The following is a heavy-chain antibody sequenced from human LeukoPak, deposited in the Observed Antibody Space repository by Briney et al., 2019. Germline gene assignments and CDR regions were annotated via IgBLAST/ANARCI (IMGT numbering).Heavy chain of an antibody. D-gene: IGHD3-3*02. Sequence: ASVKVSCKASGYTFTICDIHWVRQATGQGLEWMGWMNPNSGNTGYALKFQGRVTITRDTSISTAYMELSSLRSEDTAVYYCARAFRGYNWFDPWGKGTLVTVSS. V-gene: IGHV1-8*03. CDR2: MNPNSGNT. CDR3: ARAFRGYNWFDP. CDR1: GYTFTICD. J-gene: IGHJ5*02.